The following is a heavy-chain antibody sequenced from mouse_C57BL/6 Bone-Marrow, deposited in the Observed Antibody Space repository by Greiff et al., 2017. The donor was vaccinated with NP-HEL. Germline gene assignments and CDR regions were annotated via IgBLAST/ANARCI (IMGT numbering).Heavy chain of an antibody. Sequence: EVQGVESGGGLVKPGGSLKLSCAASGFTFSSYAMSWVRQTPEKRLEWVATISDGGSYTYYPDNVKGRFTIARDNATNNLYLQMSHLKSEDTAMYYCARIYYDYDYAMDYWGQGTSVTVSS. J-gene: IGHJ4*01. CDR2: ISDGGSYT. D-gene: IGHD2-4*01. V-gene: IGHV5-4*01. CDR3: ARIYYDYDYAMDY. CDR1: GFTFSSYA.